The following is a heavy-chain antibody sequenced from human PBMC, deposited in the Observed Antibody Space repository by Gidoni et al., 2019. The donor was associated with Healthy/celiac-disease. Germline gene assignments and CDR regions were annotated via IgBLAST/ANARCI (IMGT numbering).Heavy chain of an antibody. CDR1: GFPFSDYY. CDR2: ISSSGSTI. V-gene: IGHV3-11*01. Sequence: QVQLVESGGGLVKPGGSLRLSCAASGFPFSDYYMSWIRQVPGQGLEWGSEISSSGSTIYYADAVKGRFTISRDNAKNSLYLQMNRMRAEDTAVYYCAREYYDYVWGSYRVFDYWGQGTLVTVSS. CDR3: AREYYDYVWGSYRVFDY. J-gene: IGHJ4*02. D-gene: IGHD3-16*02.